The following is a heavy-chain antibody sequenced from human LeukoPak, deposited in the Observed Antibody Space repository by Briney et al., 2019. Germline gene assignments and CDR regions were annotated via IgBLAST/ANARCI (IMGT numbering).Heavy chain of an antibody. V-gene: IGHV4-31*03. CDR1: GGSIGTSAYY. Sequence: SQTLSLTCTVSGGSIGTSAYYWNWIRQHPGKGLEWIGFISDSGSTLYNPSLKSRVTISSDTSKNQFSLKLTSVTAADMAVYYCVRGRYSYGWNDSWGQGTLVAVSS. CDR3: VRGRYSYGWNDS. J-gene: IGHJ5*01. D-gene: IGHD3-16*02. CDR2: ISDSGST.